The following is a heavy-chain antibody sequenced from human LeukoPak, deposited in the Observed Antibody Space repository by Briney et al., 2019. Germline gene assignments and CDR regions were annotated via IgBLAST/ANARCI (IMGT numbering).Heavy chain of an antibody. V-gene: IGHV4-38-2*02. CDR2: IDHSGST. CDR3: ARGGYYGLGNDSRFDP. CDR1: GYSISSGYY. J-gene: IGHJ5*02. Sequence: SETLSLTCTVSGYSISSGYYWGWIRQPPGKGLEWTGSIDHSGSTYYNPSLKSRITISVDTSKNQFSLKLSSVTAADTAVYYCARGGYYGLGNDSRFDPWGQGTLVTVSS. D-gene: IGHD3-10*01.